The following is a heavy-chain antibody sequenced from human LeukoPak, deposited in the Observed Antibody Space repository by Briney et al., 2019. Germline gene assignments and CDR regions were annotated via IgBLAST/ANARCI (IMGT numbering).Heavy chain of an antibody. D-gene: IGHD2-15*01. V-gene: IGHV3-9*01. Sequence: PGGSLRLSCAASGFTFDDYAMHWVRQAPGKGLEWVSGISCNSGSIGYADSVKGRFTISRDNAKNSLYLQMNSLRAEDTAVYYCAKNLYCGGGSCYPSALGMDVWGQGTTVTVSS. CDR2: ISCNSGSI. CDR1: GFTFDDYA. J-gene: IGHJ6*02. CDR3: AKNLYCGGGSCYPSALGMDV.